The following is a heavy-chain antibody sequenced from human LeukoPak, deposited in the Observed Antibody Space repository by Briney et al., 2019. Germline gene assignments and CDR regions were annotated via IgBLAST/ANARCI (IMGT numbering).Heavy chain of an antibody. CDR1: GYTFTGYY. Sequence: GASVKVSCKASGYTFTGYYMHLVRQAPGQGLEWMGRINPNSGGTNYAQKFQGRVTITADKSTSTAYMELSSLRSEDTAVYYCARRVQVFDIWGQGTMVTVSS. CDR3: ARRVQVFDI. D-gene: IGHD1-1*01. V-gene: IGHV1-2*06. CDR2: INPNSGGT. J-gene: IGHJ3*02.